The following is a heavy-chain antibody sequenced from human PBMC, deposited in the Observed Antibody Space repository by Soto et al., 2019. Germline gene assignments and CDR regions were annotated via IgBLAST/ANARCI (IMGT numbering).Heavy chain of an antibody. J-gene: IGHJ4*02. CDR2: ISSSSSYI. V-gene: IGHV3-21*01. CDR1: GFTLSSYS. CDR3: ARNYHSSSWSYYFDY. D-gene: IGHD6-13*01. Sequence: EVQLVESGGGLVKPGGSLRLSCAASGFTLSSYSMNWVRQAPGKGLEWVSSISSSSSYIYYADSVKGRFTISRDNAKNSLYLQMNSLRAEDTAVHYCARNYHSSSWSYYFDYWGQGTLVTVSS.